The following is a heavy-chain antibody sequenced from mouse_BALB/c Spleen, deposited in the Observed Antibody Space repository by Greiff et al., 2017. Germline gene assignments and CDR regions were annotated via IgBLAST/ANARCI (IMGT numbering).Heavy chain of an antibody. D-gene: IGHD2-1*01. CDR1: GFTFNTYA. CDR2: IRSKSNNYAT. V-gene: IGHV10-1*02. Sequence: EVQLQESGGGLVQPKGSLKLSCAASGFTFNTYAMNWVRQAPGKGLEWVARIRSKSNNYATYYADSVKDRFTISRDDSQSMLYLQMNNLKTEDTAMYYCVKGNYVAYWGQGTLVTVSA. J-gene: IGHJ3*01. CDR3: VKGNYVAY.